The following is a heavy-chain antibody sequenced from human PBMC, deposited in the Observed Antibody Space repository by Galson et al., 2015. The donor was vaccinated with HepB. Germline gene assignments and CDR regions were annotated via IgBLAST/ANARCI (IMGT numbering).Heavy chain of an antibody. J-gene: IGHJ6*02. CDR2: ISYDGGNK. CDR3: AKSSPYGSGSYFYGMDV. Sequence: SLRLSCAASGFTFSSYGMHWVRQAPGKGLDWVTVISYDGGNKYYADSVKGRFTISRDNSKNTLYLQMNSLRAEDTAVYYCAKSSPYGSGSYFYGMDVWGQGTTVTVSS. CDR1: GFTFSSYG. V-gene: IGHV3-30*18. D-gene: IGHD3-10*01.